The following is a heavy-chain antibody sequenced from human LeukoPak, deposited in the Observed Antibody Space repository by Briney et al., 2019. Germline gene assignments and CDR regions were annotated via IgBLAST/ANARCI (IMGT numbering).Heavy chain of an antibody. Sequence: SETLSLTCTVSGDSISGYYWSWIRQPPGKGLEWIAYIYYSGSTNYNPSLKSRVTISVDTSKNQFSLKLSSVTAADTAVYYCARDIWAWGGPAAPYYYYYYMDVWGKGTTVTVSS. CDR2: IYYSGST. V-gene: IGHV4-59*12. CDR1: GDSISGYY. CDR3: ARDIWAWGGPAAPYYYYYYMDV. D-gene: IGHD2-2*01. J-gene: IGHJ6*03.